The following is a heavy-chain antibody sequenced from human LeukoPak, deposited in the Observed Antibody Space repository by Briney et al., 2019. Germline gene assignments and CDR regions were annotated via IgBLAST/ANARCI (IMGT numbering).Heavy chain of an antibody. CDR2: INTNTGNP. CDR3: ARETVTNPGGYYYYYYMDV. D-gene: IGHD1-14*01. V-gene: IGHV7-4-1*02. J-gene: IGHJ6*03. CDR1: GYTFTSYA. Sequence: ASVKVSCKASGYTFTSYAMNWVRQAPGQGLEWMGWINTNTGNPTYAQGFTGRFVFSLDTSVSTAYLQISSLKAEDTAVYYCARETVTNPGGYYYYYYMDVWGKGTTVTVSS.